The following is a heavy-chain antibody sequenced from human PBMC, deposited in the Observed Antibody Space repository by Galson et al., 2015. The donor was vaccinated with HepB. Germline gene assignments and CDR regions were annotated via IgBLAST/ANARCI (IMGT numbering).Heavy chain of an antibody. V-gene: IGHV6-1*01. J-gene: IGHJ3*02. CDR1: GDSVSSLTAT. Sequence: CAISGDSVSSLTATWNWIRQSPSRGLEWLGRTYYRSKWYNDYAVSVKSRISINPDTSRNQFSLQLNSVTPEDTAVYYCARDGETPQGDVFDIWGQGTMVTVSS. CDR2: TYYRSKWYN. CDR3: ARDGETPQGDVFDI. D-gene: IGHD2-15*01.